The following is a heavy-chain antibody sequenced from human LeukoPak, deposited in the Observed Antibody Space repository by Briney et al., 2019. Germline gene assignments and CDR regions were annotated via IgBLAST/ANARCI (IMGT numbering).Heavy chain of an antibody. V-gene: IGHV1-18*01. D-gene: IGHD2-21*02. CDR2: ISAHNGNT. CDR3: ARDLYCGGDCSWWAFDI. Sequence: ASVKVSCKASGYTFTSYDLSWVRQAPGQGLEGMGWISAHNGNTNYAQKFQGRVTMTRDTSTSTVYMELSSLRSEDTAVYYCARDLYCGGDCSWWAFDIWGQGTMVTVSS. CDR1: GYTFTSYD. J-gene: IGHJ3*02.